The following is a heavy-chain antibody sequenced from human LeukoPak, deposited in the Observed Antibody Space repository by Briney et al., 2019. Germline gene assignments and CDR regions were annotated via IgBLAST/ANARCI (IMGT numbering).Heavy chain of an antibody. CDR1: GGTFSSYA. D-gene: IGHD3-10*01. V-gene: IGHV1-69*13. Sequence: SVKVSCKASGGTFSSYAISWVRQAPGQGLEWMGGIIPIFGTANYAQRFQGRVTITADESTSTAYMGLSSLRSEDTAVYYCARIRNSMVRGVIIKGAFDIWGQGTMVTVSS. CDR2: IIPIFGTA. CDR3: ARIRNSMVRGVIIKGAFDI. J-gene: IGHJ3*02.